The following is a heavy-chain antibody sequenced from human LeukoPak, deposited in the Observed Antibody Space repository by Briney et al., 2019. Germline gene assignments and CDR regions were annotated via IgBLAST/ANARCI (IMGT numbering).Heavy chain of an antibody. Sequence: ASVKVSCKASGYTFTGHYMHWVRQAPGQGLEWMGWINPNNGGTNYAQKFQGRVTMTRDTSISTAYMELSRLRSDDTAVYYCARGPEYYDYVWGSYRYYHAFGIWGQGTMVTVSS. V-gene: IGHV1-2*02. D-gene: IGHD3-16*02. CDR3: ARGPEYYDYVWGSYRYYHAFGI. CDR1: GYTFTGHY. CDR2: INPNNGGT. J-gene: IGHJ3*02.